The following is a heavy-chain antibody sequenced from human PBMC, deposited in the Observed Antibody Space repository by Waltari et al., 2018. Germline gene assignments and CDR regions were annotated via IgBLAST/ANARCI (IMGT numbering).Heavy chain of an antibody. CDR1: GRHFSSYA. Sequence: QVQLVQSGAAVKKPGSSVKVSCKASGRHFSSYAISWVRQDPGQGLEWMGWINPNSGGTNDAQKFQGRVTMTRDTSISTAYMELSRLRSDDTAVYYCARPRYGDYPPWYFDYWGQGTLVTVSS. CDR2: INPNSGGT. J-gene: IGHJ4*02. D-gene: IGHD4-17*01. V-gene: IGHV1-2*02. CDR3: ARPRYGDYPPWYFDY.